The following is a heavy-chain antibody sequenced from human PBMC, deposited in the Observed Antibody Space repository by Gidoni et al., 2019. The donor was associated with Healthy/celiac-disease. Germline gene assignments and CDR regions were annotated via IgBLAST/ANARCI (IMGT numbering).Heavy chain of an antibody. CDR1: GFSLSTSGMR. V-gene: IGHV2-70*04. CDR2: IDWDDDK. Sequence: QVTLKESGPALVKPTQTLTLTCTFSGFSLSTSGMRVSWIRQPPGKALEWLARIDWDDDKFYSTSLKTRLTISKDTSKNQVDLTMTNMDPVDTATYYCARQAQCEAFDYWGQGTLVTVSS. D-gene: IGHD6-19*01. CDR3: ARQAQCEAFDY. J-gene: IGHJ4*02.